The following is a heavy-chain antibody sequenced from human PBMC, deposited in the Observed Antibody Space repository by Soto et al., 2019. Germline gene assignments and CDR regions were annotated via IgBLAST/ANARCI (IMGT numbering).Heavy chain of an antibody. J-gene: IGHJ6*02. CDR1: GGSISSGGYY. D-gene: IGHD3-10*01. Sequence: SETLSLTCTVSGGSISSGGYYWSWIRQHPGKCLEWIGYIYYSGSTYYNPSLKSRVTISVDTSKNQFSLKLSSVTAADTAVYYCARDPNYYGSGNFYGMDVWGQGTTVTVSS. CDR2: IYYSGST. CDR3: ARDPNYYGSGNFYGMDV. V-gene: IGHV4-31*03.